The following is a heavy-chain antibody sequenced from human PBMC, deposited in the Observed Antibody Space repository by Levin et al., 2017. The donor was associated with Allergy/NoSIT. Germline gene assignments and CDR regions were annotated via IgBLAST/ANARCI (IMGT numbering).Heavy chain of an antibody. D-gene: IGHD2-21*01. Sequence: LSLTCAASGFTFSSYAMHWVRQAPGKGLEWVAVISYDGSNKYYADSVKGRFTISRDNSKNTLYLQMNSLRAEDTAVYYCARDPPPAYCGGDCYSYYFDYWGQGTLVTVSS. CDR3: ARDPPPAYCGGDCYSYYFDY. V-gene: IGHV3-30-3*01. J-gene: IGHJ4*02. CDR1: GFTFSSYA. CDR2: ISYDGSNK.